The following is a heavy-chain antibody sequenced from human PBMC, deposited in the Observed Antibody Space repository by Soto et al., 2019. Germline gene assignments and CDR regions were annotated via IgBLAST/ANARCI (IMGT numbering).Heavy chain of an antibody. CDR1: GFIFSTYS. Sequence: GGSLRLSCAASGFIFSTYSMNWVRQAPGKGLEWVAYIDSSSNYIYYSDSVNGRFTISRDNAKNSLYLQLNSLKGEDTAVYYCARRPLGYCTRTSCYTDYWGQGTLVTVSS. CDR2: IDSSSNYI. V-gene: IGHV3-21*01. J-gene: IGHJ4*02. CDR3: ARRPLGYCTRTSCYTDY. D-gene: IGHD2-2*01.